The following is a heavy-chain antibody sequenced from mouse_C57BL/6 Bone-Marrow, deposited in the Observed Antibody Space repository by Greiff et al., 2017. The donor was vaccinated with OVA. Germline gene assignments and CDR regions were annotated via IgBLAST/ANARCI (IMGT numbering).Heavy chain of an antibody. CDR2: INPSTGGT. J-gene: IGHJ3*01. D-gene: IGHD3-2*02. CDR1: GYSFTGYY. Sequence: EVQLVESGPELVKPGASVKISCKASGYSFTGYYMNWVKQSPEKSLEWIGEINPSTGGTNYNEKFKAKATLTVDKSSSTAYMQLKSLTSEDSAVYYCAGYISGPTWFAYWGQGTLVTVSA. CDR3: AGYISGPTWFAY. V-gene: IGHV1-42*01.